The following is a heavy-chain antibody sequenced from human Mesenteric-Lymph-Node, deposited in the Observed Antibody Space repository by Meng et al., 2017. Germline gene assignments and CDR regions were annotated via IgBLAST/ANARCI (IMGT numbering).Heavy chain of an antibody. J-gene: IGHJ4*02. Sequence: GESLKISCAASGFTLSSYGMHWVRQAPGKGLEWVAVIWYDGSNKYYADSVKGRFTISRDNSKNTLYLQMNSLRAEDTAVYYCSPLDIEYSSSSGGPVDYWGQGTLVTVSS. V-gene: IGHV3-30*02. CDR2: IWYDGSNK. D-gene: IGHD6-6*01. CDR3: SPLDIEYSSSSGGPVDY. CDR1: GFTLSSYG.